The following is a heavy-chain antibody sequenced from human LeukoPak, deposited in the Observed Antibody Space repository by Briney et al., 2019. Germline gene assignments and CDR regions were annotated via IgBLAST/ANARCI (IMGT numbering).Heavy chain of an antibody. V-gene: IGHV1-2*02. J-gene: IGHJ4*02. CDR2: IHPNSGGT. CDR3: ARGETGRDSSGYFGY. D-gene: IGHD3-22*01. Sequence: EASVKVSCKASGYTFTGYYIHWVRQAPGQGLEWMGWIHPNSGGTKYAQKFQGRVTMTRDTSINTVYMELSGLRTDDTAVYYCARGETGRDSSGYFGYWGQGTLVTVSS. CDR1: GYTFTGYY.